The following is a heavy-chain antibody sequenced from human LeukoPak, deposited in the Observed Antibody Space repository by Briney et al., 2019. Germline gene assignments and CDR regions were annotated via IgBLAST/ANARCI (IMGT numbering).Heavy chain of an antibody. V-gene: IGHV1-8*01. Sequence: GASVKVSCKASGYTFTSYDINWVRQATGQGLEWMGWMNPNSGNTGYAQKFQGRVTMTRNTSISTAYMELSSLRSEDTAVYYCARWAAGDYDFRSGYSLNDYWGQGTLVTVSS. CDR2: MNPNSGNT. J-gene: IGHJ4*02. CDR1: GYTFTSYD. D-gene: IGHD3-3*01. CDR3: ARWAAGDYDFRSGYSLNDY.